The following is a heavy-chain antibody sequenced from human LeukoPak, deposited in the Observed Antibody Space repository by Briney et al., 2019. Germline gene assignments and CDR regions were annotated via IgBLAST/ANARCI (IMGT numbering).Heavy chain of an antibody. CDR1: GGSFSGYY. V-gene: IGHV4-59*01. CDR2: IYYSGST. D-gene: IGHD3-16*02. CDR3: AMLTTSYDYVWGSYRPYYFDY. J-gene: IGHJ4*02. Sequence: SETLSLTCAVYGGSFSGYYWSWIRQPPGKGLEWIGYIYYSGSTNYNPSLKSRVTISVDTSKNQFSLRLSSVTAADTAVNYCAMLTTSYDYVWGSYRPYYFDYWGQGTLVTVSS.